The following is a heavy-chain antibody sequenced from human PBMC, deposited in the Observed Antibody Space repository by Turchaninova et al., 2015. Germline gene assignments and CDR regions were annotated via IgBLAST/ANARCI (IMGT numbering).Heavy chain of an antibody. Sequence: QITLKESGPTLVKPTQTQTLTCTFSGFSLSPRGVGVGWFRLPPGKALGLLALIYWEDDKRYSPSLRGRLTITKDTSKNQVVLTRANMDPVDTATYYCARKGGRGDPFNLWGQGTLVTVSS. CDR1: GFSLSPRGVG. V-gene: IGHV2-5*02. D-gene: IGHD3-10*01. CDR2: IYWEDDK. J-gene: IGHJ5*02. CDR3: ARKGGRGDPFNL.